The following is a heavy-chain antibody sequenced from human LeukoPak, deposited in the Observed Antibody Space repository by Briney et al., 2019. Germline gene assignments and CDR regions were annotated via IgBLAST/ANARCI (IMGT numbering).Heavy chain of an antibody. CDR1: GGSLSTYA. CDR3: ARMVGYAYSDY. CDR2: INPFYSAT. D-gene: IGHD2-15*01. J-gene: IGHJ4*02. V-gene: IGHV1-69*13. Sequence: SVKVACKASGGSLSTYAINWVRQVPGRGLEWMGGINPFYSATDYAQKLQGRVTITADESTNTAYMDLNSLTSKDTAVYYCARMVGYAYSDYWGQGTLVTVSS.